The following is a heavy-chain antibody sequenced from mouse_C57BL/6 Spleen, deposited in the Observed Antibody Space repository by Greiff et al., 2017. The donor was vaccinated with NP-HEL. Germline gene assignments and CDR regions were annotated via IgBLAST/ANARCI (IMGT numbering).Heavy chain of an antibody. CDR2: INYDGSST. J-gene: IGHJ3*01. Sequence: DVMLVESEGGLVQPGSSMKLSCTASGFTFSDYYMAWVRQVPEKGLEWVANINYDGSSTYYLDSLKSRFIISRDNAKNILYLQMSSLKSEDTATYYCAREENYDYDVWFAYWGQGTLVTVSA. CDR3: AREENYDYDVWFAY. V-gene: IGHV5-16*01. D-gene: IGHD2-4*01. CDR1: GFTFSDYY.